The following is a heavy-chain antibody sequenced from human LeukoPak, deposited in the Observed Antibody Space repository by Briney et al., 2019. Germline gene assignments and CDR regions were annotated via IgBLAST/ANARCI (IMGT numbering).Heavy chain of an antibody. CDR3: ARGHYYYYMDV. CDR1: GYTFTSYD. CDR2: MNPNSGNT. Sequence: ASVKVSCKATGYTFTSYDINWVRQATGQGLEWMGWMNPNSGNTGYAQKFQGRVTITRNTSISTAYMELSSLRSEDTAVYYCARGHYYYYMDVWGKGTTVTVSS. J-gene: IGHJ6*03. V-gene: IGHV1-8*03.